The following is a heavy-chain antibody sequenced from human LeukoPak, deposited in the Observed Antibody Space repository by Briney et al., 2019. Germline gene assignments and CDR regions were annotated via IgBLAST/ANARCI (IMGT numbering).Heavy chain of an antibody. CDR3: ARRSSTGCPRDAFDI. D-gene: IGHD2-2*01. CDR1: GGTFSSYA. V-gene: IGHV1-69*04. J-gene: IGHJ3*02. Sequence: ASVKVSCKASGGTFSSYAISWVRQAPGQGLEWMGRIIPILGIANYAQKFQGRVTITADKSTSTAYMELNSLRSEDTAVYYCARRSSTGCPRDAFDIWGQGTMVTVSS. CDR2: IIPILGIA.